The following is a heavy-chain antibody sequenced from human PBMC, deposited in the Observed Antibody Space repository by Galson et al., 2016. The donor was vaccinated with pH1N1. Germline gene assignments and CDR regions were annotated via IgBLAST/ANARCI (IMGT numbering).Heavy chain of an antibody. J-gene: IGHJ5*02. V-gene: IGHV3-49*02. CDR3: IPFRWAHNWFDP. D-gene: IGHD3-3*02. Sequence: SLRLSCATSGFPFEEYPIFWVRQAPEMGLEWVSFIRSTVYGETKEYAAAVKGRFVISRDNSKRVAYLQMNSLKTEDTAHYYCIPFRWAHNWFDPWGHGSPVIVSS. CDR2: IRSTVYGETK. CDR1: GFPFEEYP.